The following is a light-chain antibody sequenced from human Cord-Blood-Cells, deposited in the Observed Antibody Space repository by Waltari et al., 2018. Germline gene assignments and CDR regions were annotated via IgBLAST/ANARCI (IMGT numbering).Light chain of an antibody. J-gene: IGLJ2*01. CDR2: EGS. CDR3: CSYAGSSTCVV. CDR1: SSDVGSYNL. V-gene: IGLV2-23*01. Sequence: QSALTQPASVSGSPGQSITISCTGTSSDVGSYNLVSWYQQHPGKAPKLMIYEGSTRHSGVSSRFSGSKSGNTASLTISGLQAEDEADYYCCSYAGSSTCVVFGGGTKLTVL.